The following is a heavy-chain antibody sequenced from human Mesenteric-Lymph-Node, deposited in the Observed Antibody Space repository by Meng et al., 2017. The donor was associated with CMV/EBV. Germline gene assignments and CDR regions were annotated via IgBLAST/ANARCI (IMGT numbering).Heavy chain of an antibody. Sequence: YAFTNYPIQWVRQAPGQRHEWVGRINAGLGNTKYSQKFQVRVTITRDTPASTVYMELTSLTYEDTAVYYCARDSISCCGQGCNFDYWGQGTLVTVSS. CDR1: YAFTNYP. CDR2: INAGLGNT. CDR3: ARDSISCCGQGCNFDY. J-gene: IGHJ4*02. V-gene: IGHV1-3*01. D-gene: IGHD2-2*01.